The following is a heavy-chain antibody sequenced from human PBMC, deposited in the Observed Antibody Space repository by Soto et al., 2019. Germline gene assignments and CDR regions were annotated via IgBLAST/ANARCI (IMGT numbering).Heavy chain of an antibody. CDR1: GGSISSGGYS. CDR3: ARGRITMVFDY. V-gene: IGHV4-30-2*01. D-gene: IGHD3-10*01. CDR2: IYHSGST. J-gene: IGHJ4*02. Sequence: SETLSLTCAVSGGSISSGGYSWSWIRQPPGKGLEWIGYIYHSGSTYYNPSLKSRVTISVDRSKNQFSLKLSSVTAADTAVYYCARGRITMVFDYWGQGTLVTV.